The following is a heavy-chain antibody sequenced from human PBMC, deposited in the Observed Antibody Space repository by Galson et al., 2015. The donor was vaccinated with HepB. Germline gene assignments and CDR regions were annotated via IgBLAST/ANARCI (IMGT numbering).Heavy chain of an antibody. V-gene: IGHV1-69*02. Sequence: SVKVSCKASGGTFSSYTISWVRQAPGQGLEWMGRIIPILGIANYAQKFQGRVTITADKSTSTAYMELSSLRSEDTAVYYCIIAAAGTVPAPYYFDYWGQGTLVTVSS. CDR1: GGTFSSYT. CDR3: IIAAAGTVPAPYYFDY. CDR2: IIPILGIA. D-gene: IGHD6-13*01. J-gene: IGHJ4*02.